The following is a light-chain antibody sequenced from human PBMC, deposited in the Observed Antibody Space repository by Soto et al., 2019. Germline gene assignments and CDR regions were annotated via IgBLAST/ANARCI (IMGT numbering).Light chain of an antibody. CDR1: QSIGSDS. CDR3: QQSGSSLWT. CDR2: DTS. J-gene: IGKJ1*01. Sequence: EIVLTQSPGTLSLSPGQRATLSCRASQSIGSDSLAWYQQKPGQAPRLLIYDTSTRATGIPDRFGGSGSGTDFTLTISRLGPEDFAVYSCQQSGSSLWTFGQGTKVEIK. V-gene: IGKV3-20*01.